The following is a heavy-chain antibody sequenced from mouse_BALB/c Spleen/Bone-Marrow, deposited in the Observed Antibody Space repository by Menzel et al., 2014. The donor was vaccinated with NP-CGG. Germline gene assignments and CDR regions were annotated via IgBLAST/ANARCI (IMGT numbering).Heavy chain of an antibody. D-gene: IGHD2-2*01. CDR3: ARSTGYYWYFDV. J-gene: IGHJ1*01. V-gene: IGHV1-69*02. Sequence: VQLQQSGAELVKPGAPVKLSCKASGYTFTSYWMNWVKRRPGRGLEWIGRIDPSDSETHYNQKFKDKAALTVDKSSSTAYSQLSSLTSEDSAVYYCARSTGYYWYFDVWGAGTTVTVSS. CDR2: IDPSDSET. CDR1: GYTFTSYW.